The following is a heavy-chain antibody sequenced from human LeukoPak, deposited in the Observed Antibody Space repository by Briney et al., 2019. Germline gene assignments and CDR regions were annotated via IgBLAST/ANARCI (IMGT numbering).Heavy chain of an antibody. CDR3: ARVFGAGYSDY. J-gene: IGHJ4*02. CDR2: IRYDGNNK. D-gene: IGHD4/OR15-4a*01. CDR1: GFTFSNYG. Sequence: GGSLRLSCAASGFTFSNYGMHWVRQAPGEGLEWVAFIRYDGNNKYYADSVKGRFTISRDNSKNTLYLQTNSLRAEDTAVYYCARVFGAGYSDYWGQGTLVTVSS. V-gene: IGHV3-30*02.